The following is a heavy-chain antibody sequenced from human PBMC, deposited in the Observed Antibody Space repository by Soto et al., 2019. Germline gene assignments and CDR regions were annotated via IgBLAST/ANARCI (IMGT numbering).Heavy chain of an antibody. CDR2: IYYSGST. CDR3: AGGGGLPRYY. Sequence: SETLSLTCAVSGGSISSYYWSWIRQPPGKGLEWIGYIYYSGSTYYNPSLKSRVTISVDRSKNQFSLKLSSVTAADTAVYYCAGGGGLPRYYWGQGTLVPVSS. CDR1: GGSISSYY. J-gene: IGHJ4*02. D-gene: IGHD1-26*01. V-gene: IGHV4-59*12.